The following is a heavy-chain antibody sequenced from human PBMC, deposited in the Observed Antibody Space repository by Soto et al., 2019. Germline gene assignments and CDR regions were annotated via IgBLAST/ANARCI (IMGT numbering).Heavy chain of an antibody. CDR3: ARGGAYSSGWYNWFDP. Sequence: QVQLVESGGGVARPGRPLSLSCAASGFTFSSYVMHWVRQAQGRGREWGAVISYDGSNKYYADSVKGRFTISRDNSKNTLYLQMNSLRAEDTAVYYCARGGAYSSGWYNWFDPWGQGTLVTVSS. CDR1: GFTFSSYV. D-gene: IGHD6-19*01. CDR2: ISYDGSNK. J-gene: IGHJ5*02. V-gene: IGHV3-30-3*01.